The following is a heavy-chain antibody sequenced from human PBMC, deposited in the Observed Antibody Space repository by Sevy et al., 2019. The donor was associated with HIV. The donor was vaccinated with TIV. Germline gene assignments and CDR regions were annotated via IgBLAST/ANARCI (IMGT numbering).Heavy chain of an antibody. Sequence: GGSLRLSCTASGFDFPNAWMNWVRQVPGKGREWVGHIKSITDGGAADYAAPVKGRFIISRHDSNNTLYLQMNSLKAEDTAVYYCSTDDLISYWGRGTLVTVSS. CDR2: IKSITDGGAA. J-gene: IGHJ4*02. CDR3: STDDLISY. D-gene: IGHD3-3*02. V-gene: IGHV3-15*07. CDR1: GFDFPNAW.